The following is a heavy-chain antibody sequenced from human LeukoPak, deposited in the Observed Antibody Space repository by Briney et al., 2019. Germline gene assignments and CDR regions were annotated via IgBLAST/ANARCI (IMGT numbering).Heavy chain of an antibody. CDR1: GFTFSSHN. CDR3: AREGYCSGSTCPDY. D-gene: IGHD2-15*01. V-gene: IGHV3-48*01. CDR2: ISISSSTI. J-gene: IGHJ4*02. Sequence: GGSLRLSCAVSGFTFSSHNMNWVRPAPGKGLEWVSYISISSSTIYYADSVKGRFTISRDNAKNSLYLQMNSLRAEDTAVYYCAREGYCSGSTCPDYWGQGTLVTVSS.